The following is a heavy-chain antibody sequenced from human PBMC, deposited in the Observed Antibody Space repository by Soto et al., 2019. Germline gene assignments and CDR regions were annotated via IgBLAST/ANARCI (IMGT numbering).Heavy chain of an antibody. CDR2: ISGSGGST. J-gene: IGHJ4*02. D-gene: IGHD3-16*02. Sequence: EVQLLESGGGLVQPGGSLRLSCAASGFTCSSYAMSWVRQAPGKGLEWVSAISGSGGSTYYADSVKGRFTISRDNSKNTLYLQMNSLRAEDTAVYYCAKDGGYDHVWGSYRYTTWGQGTLVTVSS. CDR3: AKDGGYDHVWGSYRYTT. CDR1: GFTCSSYA. V-gene: IGHV3-23*01.